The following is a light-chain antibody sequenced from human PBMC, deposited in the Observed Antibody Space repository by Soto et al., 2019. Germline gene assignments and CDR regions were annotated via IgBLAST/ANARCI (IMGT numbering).Light chain of an antibody. CDR2: AAS. J-gene: IGKJ1*01. CDR1: QSISSY. V-gene: IGKV1-39*01. Sequence: IRRTQSPASLSASVGDRVTITARGSQSISSYLDWYQQKPGQAPKLLIYAASSLHSGVPSRFSGSGSGTDFTLTISSLEPEDFATYYCQQCYSTPWTFGQGTKVDIK. CDR3: QQCYSTPWT.